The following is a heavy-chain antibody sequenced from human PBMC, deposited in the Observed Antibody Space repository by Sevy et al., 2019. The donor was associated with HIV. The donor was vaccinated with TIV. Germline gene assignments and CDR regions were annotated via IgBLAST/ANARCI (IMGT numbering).Heavy chain of an antibody. CDR1: DGSFSGYY. CDR3: ARSPPVVVVPGAPSWFDP. J-gene: IGHJ5*02. Sequence: SETLSLTCAVHDGSFSGYYWNWIRQLPGKGLEWIGEINESGITYYNPSRKSRFTISVNTSKKQFSLKLNSVTAADTAVYFCARSPPVVVVPGAPSWFDPWGQGTLVTVSS. CDR2: INESGIT. D-gene: IGHD2-2*01. V-gene: IGHV4-34*01.